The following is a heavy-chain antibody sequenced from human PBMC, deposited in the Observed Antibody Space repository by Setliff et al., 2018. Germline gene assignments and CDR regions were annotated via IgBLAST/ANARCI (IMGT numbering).Heavy chain of an antibody. Sequence: PSETLSLTCAVYGGSFSGYYWSWIRQPPGKGLEWIGEINHSGSTHYNPSLKSRVTISVDTSKNQFSLKLSSVTAADTALYYCTVYNTGSSKDHYWCQGTPVTVSS. CDR2: INHSGST. V-gene: IGHV4-34*01. CDR1: GGSFSGYY. CDR3: TVYNTGSSKDHY. J-gene: IGHJ4*02. D-gene: IGHD2-8*02.